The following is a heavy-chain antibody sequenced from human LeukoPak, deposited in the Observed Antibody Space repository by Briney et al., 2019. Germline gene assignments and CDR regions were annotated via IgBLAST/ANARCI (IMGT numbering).Heavy chain of an antibody. CDR2: IRYDGSNK. D-gene: IGHD2-2*01. CDR3: AKARVRYCSSTSCFFFDY. Sequence: GGSLRLSCAASGFTFSSYGVRWVRQAPGKGLEWVAFIRYDGSNKYYADSVKGRFTISRDNSKNTLYLQMKSLRAEDPAVYYCAKARVRYCSSTSCFFFDYWGQGTLVTVSS. J-gene: IGHJ4*02. CDR1: GFTFSSYG. V-gene: IGHV3-30*02.